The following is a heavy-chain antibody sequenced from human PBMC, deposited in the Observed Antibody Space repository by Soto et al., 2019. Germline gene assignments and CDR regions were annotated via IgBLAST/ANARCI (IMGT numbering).Heavy chain of an antibody. V-gene: IGHV3-74*01. CDR2: INSDGSTT. J-gene: IGHJ4*02. Sequence: GSLRRAGPASGFTLNYYWMHWVRQAPGKGLVWVSRINSDGSTTNYADSVKGRFTIARDNAKNTLYLEMNSLRAEDTAVYYCANFYSGSYSTYWGQGTMVTVS. CDR1: GFTLNYYW. CDR3: ANFYSGSYSTY. D-gene: IGHD1-26*01.